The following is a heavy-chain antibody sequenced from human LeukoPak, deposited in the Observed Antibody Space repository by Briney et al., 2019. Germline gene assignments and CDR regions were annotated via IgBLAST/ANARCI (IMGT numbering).Heavy chain of an antibody. J-gene: IGHJ5*02. CDR2: MNPNSGNT. CDR1: GYTFTSYD. Sequence: ASVKVSCKASGYTFTSYDINWVRQATGQGLEWMGWMNPNSGNTGYAQKFQGRVTMTRNTSISTAYMELSSLRSEDTAVYYCARGARAAAGHRWFDPWGQGTLVTVSS. CDR3: ARGARAAAGHRWFDP. D-gene: IGHD6-13*01. V-gene: IGHV1-8*01.